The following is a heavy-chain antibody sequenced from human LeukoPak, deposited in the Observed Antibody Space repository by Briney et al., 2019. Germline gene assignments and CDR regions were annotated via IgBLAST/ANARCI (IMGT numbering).Heavy chain of an antibody. D-gene: IGHD6-19*01. CDR1: GFTFSSYA. V-gene: IGHV3-23*01. Sequence: PGGSLRLSCAASGFTFSSYAMNWVRQAPGKGLEWVSTISGSGANTYNADSVKGRFTISRDNSKNTLYLQMNSLRAEDTAVYYCARDFPTSSGWLNDAFDIWGQGTMVTVSS. J-gene: IGHJ3*02. CDR3: ARDFPTSSGWLNDAFDI. CDR2: ISGSGANT.